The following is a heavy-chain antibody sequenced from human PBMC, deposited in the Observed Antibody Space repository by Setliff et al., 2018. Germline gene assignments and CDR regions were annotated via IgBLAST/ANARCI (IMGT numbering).Heavy chain of an antibody. V-gene: IGHV4-61*02. CDR2: LHTSGSI. D-gene: IGHD1-26*01. CDR3: ARDNTMVGATDY. J-gene: IGHJ4*02. CDR1: GGSISSGTYY. Sequence: PSETLSLTCTVSGGSISSGTYYWSWIRQPAGKGLEWIGRLHTSGSIDYNPSIKSRVTISVDTSKNQFSLRLRSVTAADTAVYFCARDNTMVGATDYWGLGTLVTVSS.